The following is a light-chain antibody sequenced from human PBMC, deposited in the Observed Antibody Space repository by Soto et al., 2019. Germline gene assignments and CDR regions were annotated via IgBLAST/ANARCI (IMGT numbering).Light chain of an antibody. V-gene: IGKV1-39*01. CDR2: GAS. J-gene: IGKJ2*01. Sequence: IPMTQSPSSLSASVGDSVTVTCRASQSINIYLNWYQQKPGKAPTLLIYGASSLQSGVPSRFTGGGSRTDFTPTISSLQPEDFATYYCQQSYRSPYTFGQGTKLEIK. CDR1: QSINIY. CDR3: QQSYRSPYT.